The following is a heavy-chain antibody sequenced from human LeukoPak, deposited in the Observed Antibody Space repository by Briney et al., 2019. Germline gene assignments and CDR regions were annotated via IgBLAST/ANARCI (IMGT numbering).Heavy chain of an antibody. V-gene: IGHV4-30-4*01. CDR1: GGSISSGDYY. CDR2: IYYSGST. Sequence: SETLSVTCTVSGGSISSGDYYWSWIRQPPGKGLEWIGYIYYSGSTYYNPSLKSRVTISVDTSKNQFSLKLSSVTAADTAVYYCARADTATEYYFDYWGQGTLVTVSS. J-gene: IGHJ4*02. D-gene: IGHD5-18*01. CDR3: ARADTATEYYFDY.